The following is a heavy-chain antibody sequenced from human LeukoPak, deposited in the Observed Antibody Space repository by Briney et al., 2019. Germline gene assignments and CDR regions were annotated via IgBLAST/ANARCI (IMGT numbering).Heavy chain of an antibody. V-gene: IGHV3-23*01. CDR2: ISGSGGSI. Sequence: GGSLRLSCAASGFTFSSYAMSWVRQAPGKGLEWVSAISGSGGSIYYADSVKGRFTISRDNSKNTLYLQMNSLRAEDTAVYYCAKGVAGTNWFDPWGQGTLVTVSS. D-gene: IGHD6-19*01. CDR1: GFTFSSYA. J-gene: IGHJ5*02. CDR3: AKGVAGTNWFDP.